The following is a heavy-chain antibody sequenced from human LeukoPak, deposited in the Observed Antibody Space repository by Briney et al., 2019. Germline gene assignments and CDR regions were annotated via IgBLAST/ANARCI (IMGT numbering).Heavy chain of an antibody. V-gene: IGHV3-21*01. CDR3: ARSDYGDYGIDY. J-gene: IGHJ4*02. CDR1: GFTFSTYS. CDR2: ISRSASSI. Sequence: GGSLRLSCASSGFTFSTYSMSWVRQAPGKGLEWVSYISRSASSIYYADSVKGRFTTSRDNAKNSLYLQMNSLRAEDTAIYFCARSDYGDYGIDYWGQGTLVTVSS. D-gene: IGHD4-17*01.